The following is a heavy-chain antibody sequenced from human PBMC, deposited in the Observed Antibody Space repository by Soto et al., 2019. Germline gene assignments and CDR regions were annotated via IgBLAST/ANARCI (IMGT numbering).Heavy chain of an antibody. CDR1: GFTCRHYA. CDR3: AKLTTGYYDY. J-gene: IGHJ4*02. CDR2: ISGSGDNT. D-gene: IGHD4-17*01. V-gene: IGHV3-23*01. Sequence: PGGALRVSCVASGFTCRHYAMSWVRQAPGKGLEWVSGISGSGDNTYYGDSVKGRFTISRDNSKNTLYVQMNSLRAEDTAVYYCAKLTTGYYDYWGQGTLVTVSS.